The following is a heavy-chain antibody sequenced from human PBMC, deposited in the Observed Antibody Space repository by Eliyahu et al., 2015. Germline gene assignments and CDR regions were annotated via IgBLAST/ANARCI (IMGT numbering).Heavy chain of an antibody. J-gene: IGHJ4*01. Sequence: QVHXVQSGVEVKNPGASVKXXXKTSGYMFTAYYLHWLRQAPGQGPEWMGWINPNRGDSHYAQKFQGRVTMTRDTSISTAFMELSRLTADDTAVYYCARDDFLEQWLNYWGQGTLVIVSS. V-gene: IGHV1-2*02. D-gene: IGHD6-19*01. CDR3: ARDDFLEQWLNY. CDR1: GYMFTAYY. CDR2: INPNRGDS.